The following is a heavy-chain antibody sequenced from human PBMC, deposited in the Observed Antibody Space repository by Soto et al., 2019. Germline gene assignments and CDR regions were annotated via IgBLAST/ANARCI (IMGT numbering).Heavy chain of an antibody. V-gene: IGHV1-69*01. CDR3: ARGKPREIRLGGNIVVHNSDAFDI. CDR2: IVPIIGAA. CDR1: GGTFSSYA. Sequence: QVQLVQSGAEVKKPGSSVKVSCKASGGTFSSYAISWVRQAPGQGLEWMGGIVPIIGAAQYAEKFRARVKISEDEFTSTAYMELSSLRSDNTAVYYCARGKPREIRLGGNIVVHNSDAFDIWDLGTRVTVTS. D-gene: IGHD3-16*02. J-gene: IGHJ3*02.